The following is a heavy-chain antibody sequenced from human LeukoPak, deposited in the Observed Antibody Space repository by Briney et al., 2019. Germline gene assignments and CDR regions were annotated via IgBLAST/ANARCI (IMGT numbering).Heavy chain of an antibody. CDR1: GYNFPSYG. J-gene: IGHJ4*02. CDR2: ISTYNGDT. V-gene: IGHV1-18*01. D-gene: IGHD7-27*01. Sequence: ASVKVSCKASGYNFPSYGISWVRQAPGQGLEWMGWISTYNGDTKYVQKLQGRVTMTTDTSTSTAYMELRSLRSDDTAVYYCAKSGDPMYYFDYWGQGTLVTVSS. CDR3: AKSGDPMYYFDY.